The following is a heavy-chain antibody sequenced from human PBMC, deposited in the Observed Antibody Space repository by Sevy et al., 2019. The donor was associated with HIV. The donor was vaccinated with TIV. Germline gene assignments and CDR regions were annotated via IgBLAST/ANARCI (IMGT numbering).Heavy chain of an antibody. V-gene: IGHV3-7*01. J-gene: IGHJ4*02. CDR3: ARRYFGL. CDR1: GFSFTDFW. Sequence: GGSLRLSCKASGFSFTDFWMQWVRQVPGKGPEWVANINQDGSEVYYVDSVKVRFTISRDNAESALYLQMHGLRAEDGDTYFCARRYFGLWGQGTVVTVSS. CDR2: INQDGSEV.